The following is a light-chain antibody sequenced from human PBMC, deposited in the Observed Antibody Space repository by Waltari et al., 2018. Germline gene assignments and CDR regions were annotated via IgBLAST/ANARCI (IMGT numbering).Light chain of an antibody. J-gene: IGLJ2*01. CDR3: QSYDRSLSVRV. Sequence: QSVLTQPPSVSGAPGQRVTISCTGSSSNIGAGYDVHWYQQLPGSAPKLLIYANLDRPPGVPDRFSGSQSGTSASLAITGLQAEDEADYYCQSYDRSLSVRVFGGGTKLTVL. V-gene: IGLV1-40*01. CDR2: ANL. CDR1: SSNIGAGYD.